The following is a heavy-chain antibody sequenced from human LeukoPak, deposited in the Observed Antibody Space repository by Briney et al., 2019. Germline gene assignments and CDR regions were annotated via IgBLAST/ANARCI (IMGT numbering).Heavy chain of an antibody. D-gene: IGHD2-2*01. CDR1: GFTFSSYW. Sequence: GGSLRLSCAASGFTFSSYWMSWVRQAPGKGREWVANIKQDGSEKYYVDSVKGRFTISRDNAKNSLYLQMNSLRAEDTGVYYGAREKGSVVVPAAKMGEDYWGQGTLVTVSS. CDR2: IKQDGSEK. CDR3: AREKGSVVVPAAKMGEDY. J-gene: IGHJ4*02. V-gene: IGHV3-7*01.